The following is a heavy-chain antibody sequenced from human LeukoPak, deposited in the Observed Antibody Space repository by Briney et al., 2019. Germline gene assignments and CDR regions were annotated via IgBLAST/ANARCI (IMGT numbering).Heavy chain of an antibody. CDR2: ISGSGGST. Sequence: QTGGSLRLSCAASGFTFSSCAMSWVRQAPGKGLEWVSAISGSGGSTYYADSVKGRFTISRDNSKNTLYLQMNSLRAEDTAVYYCAKDRSSSSWYEGGYYFDYWGQGTLVTVSS. CDR3: AKDRSSSSWYEGGYYFDY. V-gene: IGHV3-23*01. D-gene: IGHD6-13*01. J-gene: IGHJ4*02. CDR1: GFTFSSCA.